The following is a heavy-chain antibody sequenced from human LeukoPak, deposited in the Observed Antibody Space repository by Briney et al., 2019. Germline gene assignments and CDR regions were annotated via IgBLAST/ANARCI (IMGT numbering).Heavy chain of an antibody. V-gene: IGHV4-39*01. CDR2: IYYSGST. J-gene: IGHJ4*02. CDR1: GGSISSSSYY. D-gene: IGHD6-13*01. CDR3: ATQLGIAAAGDFDY. Sequence: SETLSPTCTVSGGSISSSSYYWGWIRQPPGKGLEWIGSIYYSGSTYYNPSLKSRVTISVDTSKNQFSLKLSSVTAADTAVYYCATQLGIAAAGDFDYWGQGTLVTVSS.